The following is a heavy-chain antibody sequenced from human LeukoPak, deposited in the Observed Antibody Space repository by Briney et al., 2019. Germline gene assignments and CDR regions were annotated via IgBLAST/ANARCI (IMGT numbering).Heavy chain of an antibody. CDR3: ARRLVDSGASQVSDL. CDR1: GGSFSGYY. Sequence: PSETLSLTRAVYGGSFSGYYCSWIRQPPGKGLEWIGEINDSGSVNCNPSLKNRVTLSVDTSKNQFSLRLSSVAAADTAVYYCARRLVDSGASQVSDLWGQGPLVTVSS. J-gene: IGHJ4*02. D-gene: IGHD2-15*01. V-gene: IGHV4-34*01. CDR2: INDSGSV.